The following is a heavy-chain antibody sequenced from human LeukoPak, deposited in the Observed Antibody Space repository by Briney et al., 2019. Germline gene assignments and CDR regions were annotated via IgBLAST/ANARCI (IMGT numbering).Heavy chain of an antibody. Sequence: GASVKVSCKASGYTFTSYGISWVRQAPGQGLEWMGWISAYNGNTNYAQKLQGRVTMTTDTSTSTAYMELRSLRSDDTAVYYCARGLYYYGSGSYYPSDYWGQGTLVTVSS. CDR2: ISAYNGNT. CDR1: GYTFTSYG. D-gene: IGHD3-10*01. CDR3: ARGLYYYGSGSYYPSDY. J-gene: IGHJ4*02. V-gene: IGHV1-18*01.